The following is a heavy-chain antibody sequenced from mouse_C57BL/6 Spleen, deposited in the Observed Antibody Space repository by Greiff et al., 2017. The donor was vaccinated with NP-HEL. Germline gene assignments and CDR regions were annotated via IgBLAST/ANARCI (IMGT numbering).Heavy chain of an antibody. J-gene: IGHJ4*01. Sequence: DVHLVESGGGLVQPGGSLKLSCAASGFTFSDYYMYWVRQTPEKRLEWVAYISNGGGSTYYPDTVKGRFTISRDNANNTLYLQMSRLKSEDTAMYYCARPSDSSGFYAMDYWGQGTSVTVSS. D-gene: IGHD3-2*02. CDR1: GFTFSDYY. V-gene: IGHV5-12*01. CDR2: ISNGGGST. CDR3: ARPSDSSGFYAMDY.